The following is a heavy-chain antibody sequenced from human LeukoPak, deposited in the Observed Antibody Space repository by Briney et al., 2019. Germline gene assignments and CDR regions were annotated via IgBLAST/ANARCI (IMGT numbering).Heavy chain of an antibody. Sequence: GSLRLSCAASGFTVRNYAMAWVRQAPGKGLEWVSAIGGDGDSTNYADSVRGRFTLSRDSSKNILYLQMNSLRVEDTAVYYCAHPTGNGWFYSPYWGQGTLVTVSS. CDR2: IGGDGDST. CDR1: GFTVRNYA. J-gene: IGHJ4*02. V-gene: IGHV3-23*01. D-gene: IGHD1-1*01. CDR3: AHPTGNGWFYSPY.